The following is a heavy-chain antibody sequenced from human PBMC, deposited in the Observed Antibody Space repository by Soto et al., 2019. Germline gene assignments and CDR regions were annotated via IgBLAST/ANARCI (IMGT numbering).Heavy chain of an antibody. CDR1: GGSFSNYA. Sequence: QVRLVQSGAEVKKPGSSVKVSCKASGGSFSNYALSWVRQAPEQGLEWMGVIILPFGTPNYAQKFQGTVTITADESMTTVYMEVSGLRSEDTAVYYCARGPDYEGYFDYWGRGTLVTVSS. V-gene: IGHV1-69*12. D-gene: IGHD3-22*01. CDR2: IILPFGTP. CDR3: ARGPDYEGYFDY. J-gene: IGHJ4*02.